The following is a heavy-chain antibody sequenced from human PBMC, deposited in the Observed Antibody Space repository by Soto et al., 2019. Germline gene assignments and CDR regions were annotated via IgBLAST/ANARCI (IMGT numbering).Heavy chain of an antibody. Sequence: PPETLSLTWGSYGVSFRGYYWILLRPPHGKGLEWIGEINHSGSTNYNPALKSRVTISVDTSKNQFALKLSSVPAADTAVYYCARGLYKRIAAALYYGMDGWGQGNTVPVS. CDR2: INHSGST. CDR1: GVSFRGYY. CDR3: ARGLYKRIAAALYYGMDG. J-gene: IGHJ6*02. V-gene: IGHV4-34*01. D-gene: IGHD6-13*01.